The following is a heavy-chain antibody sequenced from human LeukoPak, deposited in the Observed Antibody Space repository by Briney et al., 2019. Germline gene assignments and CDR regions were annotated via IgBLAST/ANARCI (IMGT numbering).Heavy chain of an antibody. CDR1: GFTFSSYA. Sequence: PGRSLRLSCAASGFTFSSYAMHWVRQAPGKGLEWVAVISYDGSNKYYADSVKGRFTISRDNSKNTLYLQMNSLRAEDTAVYCCARVALRGIAAAPADYWGQGTLVTVSS. V-gene: IGHV3-30-3*01. D-gene: IGHD6-13*01. CDR2: ISYDGSNK. CDR3: ARVALRGIAAAPADY. J-gene: IGHJ4*02.